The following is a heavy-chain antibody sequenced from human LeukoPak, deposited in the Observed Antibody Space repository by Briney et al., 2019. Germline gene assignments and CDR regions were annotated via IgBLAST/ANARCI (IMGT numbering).Heavy chain of an antibody. V-gene: IGHV4-4*09. Sequence: SETLSLTCTVSGGSISSYYWSWIRQSPVRGLEWLGYIFPSGSAFYNPSLESRVTISLDTSENQLSLKLSSVTAADTAVYCCARRNHYFYYMDVWGQGTTVTVSS. D-gene: IGHD1-14*01. CDR3: ARRNHYFYYMDV. J-gene: IGHJ6*02. CDR2: IFPSGSA. CDR1: GGSISSYY.